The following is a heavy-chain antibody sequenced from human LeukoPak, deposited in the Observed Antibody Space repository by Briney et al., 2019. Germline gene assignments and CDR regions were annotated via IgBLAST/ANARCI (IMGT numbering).Heavy chain of an antibody. V-gene: IGHV1-24*01. CDR1: GYTLTELS. D-gene: IGHD3-3*01. Sequence: GASVKVSCKVSGYTLTELSMHWVRQAPGKGLEWMGGFDPEDGETIYAQKFQGRVTMTEDTSTDTAYMELSSLRSEDTAVYYCATGSLEWLYSTGGFDYWGQGTLVTVSS. J-gene: IGHJ4*02. CDR3: ATGSLEWLYSTGGFDY. CDR2: FDPEDGET.